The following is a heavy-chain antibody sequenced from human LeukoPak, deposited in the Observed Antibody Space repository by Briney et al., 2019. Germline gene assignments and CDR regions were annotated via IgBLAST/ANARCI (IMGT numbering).Heavy chain of an antibody. D-gene: IGHD2-15*01. Sequence: SETLSLTCTVSGGSISSYYWSWIRQPPGKGLEWIGYIYYSGSTNYNPSLKSRVTISVDTSKNQFSLKLSSVTAADTAVYYCARHMAHCSGGSCYSHYYYGMDVWAKGPRSPSP. V-gene: IGHV4-59*08. CDR3: ARHMAHCSGGSCYSHYYYGMDV. J-gene: IGHJ6*02. CDR1: GGSISSYY. CDR2: IYYSGST.